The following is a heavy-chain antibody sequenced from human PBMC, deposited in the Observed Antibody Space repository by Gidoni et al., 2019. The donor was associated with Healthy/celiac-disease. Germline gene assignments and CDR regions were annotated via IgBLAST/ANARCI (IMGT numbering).Heavy chain of an antibody. J-gene: IGHJ5*02. CDR1: GFSLSTSGVG. Sequence: QITLKESGPTLVKPTQTLTLTCTFSGFSLSTSGVGVGWIRQPPGKALEWLALIYWDDDKRYSPSLKSRLTITKDTSKNQVVLTMTNMDPVDTATYYCAHSVPGIAVAGTENWFDPWGQGTLVTVSS. V-gene: IGHV2-5*02. CDR3: AHSVPGIAVAGTENWFDP. CDR2: IYWDDDK. D-gene: IGHD6-19*01.